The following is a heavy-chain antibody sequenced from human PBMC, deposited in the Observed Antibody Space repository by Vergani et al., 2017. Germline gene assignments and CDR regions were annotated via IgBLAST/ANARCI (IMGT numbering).Heavy chain of an antibody. Sequence: VQLVESGGGVVQPGRSLRLSCAASGFTFSSYAMSWVRQAPGKGLEWVSAISGSGGSTYYADSVKGRFTISRDNSKNKLYLQMNSLRAEDTAVYYCAKDRVVSYYYDSSGYYSPDYWGQGTLVTVSS. CDR3: AKDRVVSYYYDSSGYYSPDY. V-gene: IGHV3-23*04. CDR1: GFTFSSYA. D-gene: IGHD3-22*01. CDR2: ISGSGGST. J-gene: IGHJ4*02.